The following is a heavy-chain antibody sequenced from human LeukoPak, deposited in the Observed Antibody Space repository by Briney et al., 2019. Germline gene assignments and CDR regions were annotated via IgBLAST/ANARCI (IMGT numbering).Heavy chain of an antibody. D-gene: IGHD3-22*01. J-gene: IGHJ6*02. CDR3: ARGKAGWYYYDSRGYYYYGMDV. V-gene: IGHV1-46*01. Sequence: ASVNVSCKASRYTFIRYYMHWVRQAPGQELAGMGIINPSGGSTSYPQKFQGRVIIARDTSTSTVYLELSSLRSNDTAVYYCARGKAGWYYYDSRGYYYYGMDVWGQGPTVTVSS. CDR1: RYTFIRYY. CDR2: INPSGGST.